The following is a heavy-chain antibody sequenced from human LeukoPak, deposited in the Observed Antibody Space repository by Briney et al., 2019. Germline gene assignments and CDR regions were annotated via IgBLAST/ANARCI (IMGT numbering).Heavy chain of an antibody. CDR3: ARDRAFDI. CDR1: GFNFGDFA. Sequence: GGSLRLSCTVSGFNFGDFAMSWVRQAPGKGLEWVSYISSSSSTIYYADSVKDRFTISRDNAKNSLYLQMNSLRAEDTAVYYCARDRAFDIWGQGTMVTVSS. J-gene: IGHJ3*02. CDR2: ISSSSSTI. V-gene: IGHV3-48*01.